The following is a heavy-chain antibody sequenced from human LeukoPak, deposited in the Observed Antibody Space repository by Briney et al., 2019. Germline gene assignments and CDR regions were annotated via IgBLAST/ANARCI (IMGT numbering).Heavy chain of an antibody. V-gene: IGHV4-34*01. CDR3: ARATIIRGIVVVITAILDY. J-gene: IGHJ4*02. CDR2: INHSGST. Sequence: PSETLSLTCAVYGGSFSGYYWSWIRQPPGKGLEWIGEINHSGSTNYNPSLKSRVTISVDTSMNQFSLKLSSVTAADTAVYYCARATIIRGIVVVITAILDYWGQGTLVTVSS. CDR1: GGSFSGYY. D-gene: IGHD3-22*01.